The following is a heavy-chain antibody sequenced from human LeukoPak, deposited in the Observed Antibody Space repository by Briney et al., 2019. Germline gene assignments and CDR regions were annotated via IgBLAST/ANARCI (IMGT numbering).Heavy chain of an antibody. D-gene: IGHD3-10*01. CDR3: ARGGFYCSGRPPRLYFYY. Sequence: QPGGSLRLSCAASGFTFRNYVIHWVRQAPGKGLEWVAVTSSDLNVKLYADSVKGRFTISRDNSRSTLYLQMNSLRPEDTAIYYCARGGFYCSGRPPRLYFYYWGQGTPVTVSS. V-gene: IGHV3-30-3*01. J-gene: IGHJ4*02. CDR2: TSSDLNVK. CDR1: GFTFRNYV.